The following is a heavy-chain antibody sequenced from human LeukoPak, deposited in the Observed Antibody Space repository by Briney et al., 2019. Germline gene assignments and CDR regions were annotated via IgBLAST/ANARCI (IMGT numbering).Heavy chain of an antibody. D-gene: IGHD6-19*01. CDR2: IYYSGST. J-gene: IGHJ4*02. CDR3: ASPSGWHYYFDY. CDR1: GGSISSYY. V-gene: IGHV4-59*01. Sequence: PSETLSLTRTVSGGSISSYYWSWIRAPPRKGLEWVGYIYYSGSTNYNPSLKSRVTISVDTSKNQFSLKLSSVTAADTAVYYCASPSGWHYYFDYWGQGTLVTVSS.